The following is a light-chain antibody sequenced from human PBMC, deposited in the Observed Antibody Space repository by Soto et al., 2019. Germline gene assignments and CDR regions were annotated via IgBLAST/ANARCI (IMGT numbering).Light chain of an antibody. Sequence: EIVLTQSPGTLSFSPGERATLSCRASQSISSSQLAWYRQKPGQAPRLLIYGASIRATGIPDRFSGSGSGTDFTLTISRLEPEDFAVYYCQQYGGSLCTFGQGTKLESK. CDR1: QSISSSQ. J-gene: IGKJ2*02. CDR3: QQYGGSLCT. V-gene: IGKV3-20*01. CDR2: GAS.